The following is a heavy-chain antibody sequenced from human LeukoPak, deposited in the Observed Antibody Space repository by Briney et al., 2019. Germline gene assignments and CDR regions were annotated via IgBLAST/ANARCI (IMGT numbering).Heavy chain of an antibody. CDR2: ISWNSGSI. D-gene: IGHD5-18*01. Sequence: HPGGSLRLSCAASGFTFSSSAMSWVRQAPGKGLEWVSGISWNSGSIGYADSVKGRFTISRDNAKNSLYLQMNSLRAEDTALYYCVRGYSYGYRFDYWGQGTLVTVSS. CDR3: VRGYSYGYRFDY. V-gene: IGHV3-9*01. CDR1: GFTFSSSA. J-gene: IGHJ4*02.